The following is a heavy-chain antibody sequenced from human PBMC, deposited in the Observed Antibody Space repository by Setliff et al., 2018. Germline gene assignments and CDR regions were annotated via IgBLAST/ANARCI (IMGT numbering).Heavy chain of an antibody. J-gene: IGHJ4*02. CDR1: GYTFTTYY. Sequence: ASVKVSCKDSGYTFTTYYMHWVRQAPGQGLEWMGIINPIGGGTGYAEKFQGRVTMTRDTSTSTVYMELSSLRADDTAVYYCMKKIIAGGGPPYDYFDYWGQGTLVTVSS. V-gene: IGHV1-46*01. CDR3: MKKIIAGGGPPYDYFDY. CDR2: INPIGGGT. D-gene: IGHD1-26*01.